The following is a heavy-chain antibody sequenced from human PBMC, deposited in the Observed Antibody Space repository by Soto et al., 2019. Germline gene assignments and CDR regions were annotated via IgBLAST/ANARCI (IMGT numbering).Heavy chain of an antibody. V-gene: IGHV3-30-3*01. D-gene: IGHD3-16*01. J-gene: IGHJ4*02. Sequence: QVQLVESGGGVVQPGRSLRLSCAASGFTFSSYAMHWVRQAPGKGLEWVSVILYDGSNKYYADSVKGRFTTSRDNSKNTLYLPMNSPRAEDTAVYYCASSFAGYYWGQGTLVTVSS. CDR2: ILYDGSNK. CDR3: ASSFAGYY. CDR1: GFTFSSYA.